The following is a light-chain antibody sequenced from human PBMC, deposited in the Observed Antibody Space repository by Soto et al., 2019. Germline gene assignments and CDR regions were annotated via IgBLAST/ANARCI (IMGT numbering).Light chain of an antibody. J-gene: IGLJ1*01. Sequence: QSVLTQPASVSGSPGQSITISCTGTSSDVGAYTSVSWYQQHPGKAPKLMIYEVSNRPSGVSNRFSGCKSANTASLTISGLQAEDEAHYYCTSYTSDNRSYVFGTGTKVTVL. V-gene: IGLV2-14*01. CDR3: TSYTSDNRSYV. CDR2: EVS. CDR1: SSDVGAYTS.